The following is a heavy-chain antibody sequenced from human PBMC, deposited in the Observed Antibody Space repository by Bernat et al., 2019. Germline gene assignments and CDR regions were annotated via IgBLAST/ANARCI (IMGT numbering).Heavy chain of an antibody. Sequence: QVQLVESGGGVVQPGRSLRLSCTASGFTFSSYGMHWVRQAPGKGLEGVAVISYDGSNKYYSESVKGRFTISRDNSKNTLYLQMNSLRPEDTAVYYCAKVRQPTVTSSYYGMDVWGQGTTVTVSS. V-gene: IGHV3-30*18. CDR3: AKVRQPTVTSSYYGMDV. D-gene: IGHD4-17*01. CDR2: ISYDGSNK. J-gene: IGHJ6*02. CDR1: GFTFSSYG.